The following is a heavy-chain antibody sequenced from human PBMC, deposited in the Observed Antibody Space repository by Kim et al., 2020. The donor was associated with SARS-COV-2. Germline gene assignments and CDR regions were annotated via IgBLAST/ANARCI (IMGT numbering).Heavy chain of an antibody. J-gene: IGHJ4*02. CDR2: IIPIFGTA. CDR1: GGTFSSYA. V-gene: IGHV1-69*13. D-gene: IGHD3-22*01. Sequence: SVKVSCKASGGTFSSYAISWVRQAPGQGLEWMGGIIPIFGTANYAQKFQGRVTITADESTSTAYMELSSLRSEDTAVYYCARVGTYDSSGYYPLGHWGQGTLGTLS. CDR3: ARVGTYDSSGYYPLGH.